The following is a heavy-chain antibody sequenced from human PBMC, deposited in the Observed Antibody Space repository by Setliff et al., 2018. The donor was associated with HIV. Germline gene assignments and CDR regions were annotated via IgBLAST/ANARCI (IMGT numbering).Heavy chain of an antibody. D-gene: IGHD6-19*01. J-gene: IGHJ4*02. CDR2: IYTSGST. V-gene: IGHV4-4*08. CDR1: GGSISSYS. Sequence: PSETLSLTCTVSGGSISSYSWSWIRQPPGKGLEWIGYIYTSGSTNYNPSLKSRVTISVDTSKNQFSLKLNSVTAADTAVYYCASGREAVAGALHFDYWGQGPLVTVSS. CDR3: ASGREAVAGALHFDY.